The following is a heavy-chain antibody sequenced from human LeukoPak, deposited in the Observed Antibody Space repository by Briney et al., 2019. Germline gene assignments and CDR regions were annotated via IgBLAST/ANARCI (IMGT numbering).Heavy chain of an antibody. V-gene: IGHV1-69*13. CDR2: IIPIFGTA. Sequence: ASVKVSCKASGGTFSSYAISWVRQAPGQGLEWMGGIIPIFGTANYAQKFQGRVTITADESTSTAYMELSSLRSEDTAVYYCARDTTIFGVVINNWFDPWGQGTLVTVSS. CDR1: GGTFSSYA. CDR3: ARDTTIFGVVINNWFDP. D-gene: IGHD3-3*01. J-gene: IGHJ5*02.